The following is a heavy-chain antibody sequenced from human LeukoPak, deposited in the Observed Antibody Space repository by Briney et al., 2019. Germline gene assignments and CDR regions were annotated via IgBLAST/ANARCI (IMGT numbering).Heavy chain of an antibody. CDR2: IIPILGIA. CDR3: ARPDIVATIGYYGMDV. D-gene: IGHD5-12*01. J-gene: IGHJ6*02. Sequence: ASVTVSCKASGGTFSSYAISWVRQAPGQGLEWMGRIIPILGIANYAQKFQGRVTITADKSTSTAYMELSSLRSEDTAVYYCARPDIVATIGYYGMDVWGQGTTVTVSS. V-gene: IGHV1-69*04. CDR1: GGTFSSYA.